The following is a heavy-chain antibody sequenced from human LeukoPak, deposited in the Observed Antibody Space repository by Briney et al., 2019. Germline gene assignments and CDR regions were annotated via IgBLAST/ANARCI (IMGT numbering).Heavy chain of an antibody. D-gene: IGHD3-10*01. V-gene: IGHV3-23*01. CDR2: ISAGGGST. CDR3: AKEKYYGSD. Sequence: AGGSLRLSCAASGFTFSSYAMSWVRQAPGKGLEWVSSISAGGGSTNYADSVKGRLTISRENPKNTLYLQMNSLRAEDTAVYYCAKEKYYGSDWGQGTLVTVSS. J-gene: IGHJ4*02. CDR1: GFTFSSYA.